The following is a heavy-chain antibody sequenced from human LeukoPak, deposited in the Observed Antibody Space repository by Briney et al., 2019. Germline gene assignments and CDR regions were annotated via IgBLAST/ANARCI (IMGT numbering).Heavy chain of an antibody. CDR3: AKGIYSSGWSYFDY. CDR2: LSGSGITT. J-gene: IGHJ4*01. V-gene: IGHV3-23*01. Sequence: GASLTLSCAASGFNFSNYSLNCVRQAPGNVLDLPSTLSGSGITTYYADSVKGRFTISRDNSKNTLYVQMNSLRAEDTAVYYCAKGIYSSGWSYFDYWGHGTLVTVSS. CDR1: GFNFSNYS. D-gene: IGHD6-19*01.